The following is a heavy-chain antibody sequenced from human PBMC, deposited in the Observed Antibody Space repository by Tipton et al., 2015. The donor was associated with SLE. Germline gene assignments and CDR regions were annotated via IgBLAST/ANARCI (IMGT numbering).Heavy chain of an antibody. Sequence: QSGAEVKNPGASVKVSCKASGYTFTGYYLHWVRQAPGQGLEWMGGIIPTLRTTNYVQRLQGRITITADESTSTAYMELNSLRSDDTAVFYCATQGLGKSRHDVGFAFWGQGTKVIVSS. V-gene: IGHV1-69*13. J-gene: IGHJ3*01. D-gene: IGHD3/OR15-3a*01. CDR3: ATQGLGKSRHDVGFAF. CDR1: GYTFTGYY. CDR2: IIPTLRTT.